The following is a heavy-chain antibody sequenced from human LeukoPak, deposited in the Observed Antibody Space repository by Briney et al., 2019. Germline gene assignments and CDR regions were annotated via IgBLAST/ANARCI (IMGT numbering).Heavy chain of an antibody. V-gene: IGHV4-34*01. D-gene: IGHD5-18*01. CDR3: ARDGYSFGRGFDP. CDR1: GGSFSGYY. Sequence: SETLSLTCSVYGGSFSGYYWIWIRQSPEMGLQWTGEISHSGSTNYNPSLKSRLTMSVDTSKNQFSLRLSSVTAADTAVYYCARDGYSFGRGFDPWGQGTLVTVSS. CDR2: ISHSGST. J-gene: IGHJ5*02.